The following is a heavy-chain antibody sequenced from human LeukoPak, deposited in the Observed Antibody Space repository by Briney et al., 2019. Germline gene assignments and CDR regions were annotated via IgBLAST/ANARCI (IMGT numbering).Heavy chain of an antibody. Sequence: SSVKVSYTASGYTFTSYVISWLRQAPRQGLEWMGWISAYNGSTNYAQKLEGRVTMTTGTSSSTAYMELRSRRCDEAAVDYCARAGEFGVVTPPLDYWGQGTLVTVSS. CDR1: GYTFTSYV. CDR3: ARAGEFGVVTPPLDY. D-gene: IGHD3-3*01. V-gene: IGHV1-18*01. J-gene: IGHJ4*02. CDR2: ISAYNGST.